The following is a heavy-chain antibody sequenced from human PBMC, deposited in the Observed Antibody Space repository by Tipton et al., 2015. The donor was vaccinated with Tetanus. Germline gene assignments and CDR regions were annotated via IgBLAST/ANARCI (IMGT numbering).Heavy chain of an antibody. Sequence: SLRLSCAASGFTFSSYAMHWVRQAPGKGLEWVANIKPDGSDKYYSDSVKGRLTISRDNAKNSVSLQMSGLRAEDTATYYCFGGDYLGWGQGTLVIVSS. CDR3: FGGDYLG. J-gene: IGHJ4*02. CDR1: GFTFSSYA. D-gene: IGHD4/OR15-4a*01. V-gene: IGHV3-7*01. CDR2: IKPDGSDK.